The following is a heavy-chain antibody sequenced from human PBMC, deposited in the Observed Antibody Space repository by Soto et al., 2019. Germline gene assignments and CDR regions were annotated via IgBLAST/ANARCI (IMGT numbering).Heavy chain of an antibody. D-gene: IGHD2-15*01. CDR2: ISDSGGSI. V-gene: IGHV3-23*01. CDR1: GFSFNNHA. Sequence: GGSLRLSCAASGFSFNNHAMSWLRQAPGKGLEWVSVISDSGGSIYYADSVKGRFTISRDNPKNTVYLQMNSLRAEDTAVYYCAKEVVGLGRDINGYMDVWGKGTTVPVAS. J-gene: IGHJ6*03. CDR3: AKEVVGLGRDINGYMDV.